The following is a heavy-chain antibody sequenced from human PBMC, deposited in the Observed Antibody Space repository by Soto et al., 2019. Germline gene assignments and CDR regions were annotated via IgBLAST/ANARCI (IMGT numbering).Heavy chain of an antibody. CDR3: AREGNLGRWLQPLDF. V-gene: IGHV4-59*01. D-gene: IGHD5-12*01. CDR2: IHYNGNT. CDR1: GDSISAYS. Sequence: SETLSLTCTVSGDSISAYSWSWVRQPPGKGLEWIGNIHYNGNTKYNPSIKSRVTMSVDTSKNQFSLKLISVTAADTAKYFCAREGNLGRWLQPLDFWGQGTLVTAPQ. J-gene: IGHJ4*02.